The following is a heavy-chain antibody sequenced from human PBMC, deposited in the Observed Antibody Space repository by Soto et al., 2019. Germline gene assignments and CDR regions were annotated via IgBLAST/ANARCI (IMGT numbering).Heavy chain of an antibody. Sequence: ALVKVSCKASGYTFTSYDVNWVRQATGQGLEWMGWMNPNSGNTGYTQKFQGRVTMTRNTSISTAYMELSSLRSEDTAVYYCSREVNFYGLDVWGQGTTVTVSS. V-gene: IGHV1-8*01. CDR1: GYTFTSYD. J-gene: IGHJ6*02. CDR2: MNPNSGNT. CDR3: SREVNFYGLDV.